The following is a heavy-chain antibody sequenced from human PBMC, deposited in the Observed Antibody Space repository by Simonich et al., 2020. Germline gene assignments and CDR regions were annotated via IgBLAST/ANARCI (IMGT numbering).Heavy chain of an antibody. D-gene: IGHD2-2*01. CDR2: ISSSSSYK. V-gene: IGHV3-21*01. CDR3: ARGSTENWYFDL. CDR1: GFTFSSYS. J-gene: IGHJ2*01. Sequence: EVQLVESGGGLVKPGGSLRLSCAASGFTFSSYSMNWVRQAPGKGRGWVSSISSSSSYKYYAASVKGRFTISRDNAKNSLYLQMNSLRAEDTAVYYCARGSTENWYFDLWGRGTLVTVSS.